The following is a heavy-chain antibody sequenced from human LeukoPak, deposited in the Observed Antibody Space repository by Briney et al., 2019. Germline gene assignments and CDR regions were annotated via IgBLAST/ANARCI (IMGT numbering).Heavy chain of an antibody. Sequence: SETLSLTCTVSGGSISSGGYYWSWIRQHPGKGLEWIGYIYYSGSTYYNPSLKSRVTISVDTSKNQFSLKLSSVTAADTAVYYCARDLTYYDILTGYQTPYYFDYWGQGTLVTVSS. CDR1: GGSISSGGYY. V-gene: IGHV4-31*03. J-gene: IGHJ4*02. CDR2: IYYSGST. D-gene: IGHD3-9*01. CDR3: ARDLTYYDILTGYQTPYYFDY.